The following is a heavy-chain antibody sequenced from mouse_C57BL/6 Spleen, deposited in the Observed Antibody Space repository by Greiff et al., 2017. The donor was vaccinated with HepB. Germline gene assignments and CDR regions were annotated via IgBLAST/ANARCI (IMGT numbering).Heavy chain of an antibody. D-gene: IGHD3-3*01. CDR2: IYPGDGDT. Sequence: VQGVESGPELVKPGASVKISCKASGYAFSSSWMNWVKQRPGKGLEWIGRIYPGDGDTNYNGKFKGKATLTADKSSSTAYMQLSSLTSEDSAVYFCARLAAGPFDYWGQGTTLTVSS. CDR3: ARLAAGPFDY. J-gene: IGHJ2*01. CDR1: GYAFSSSW. V-gene: IGHV1-82*01.